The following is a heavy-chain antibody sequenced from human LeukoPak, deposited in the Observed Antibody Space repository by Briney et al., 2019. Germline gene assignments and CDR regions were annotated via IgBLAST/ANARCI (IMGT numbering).Heavy chain of an antibody. CDR2: ISYDGSNK. CDR1: GFTFSSYG. D-gene: IGHD3-3*01. CDR3: AKDWYYDFWSGYLGH. V-gene: IGHV3-30*18. J-gene: IGHJ4*02. Sequence: SGGSLRLSCAASGFTFSSYGMHWVRQAPGKGLEWVAVISYDGSNKYYADSVKGRFTISRDNSKNTPYLQMNSLRAEDTAVYYCAKDWYYDFWSGYLGHWGQGTLVTVSS.